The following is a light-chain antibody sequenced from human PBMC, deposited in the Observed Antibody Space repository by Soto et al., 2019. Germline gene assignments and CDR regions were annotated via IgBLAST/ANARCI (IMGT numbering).Light chain of an antibody. CDR1: SSDVGGYNY. Sequence: QSALTQPASVSGSPGQSITISCTGTSSDVGGYNYVSWYQQHPGKAPKLMIYDVSNRPSGVSNRFSGSKSGNTASLTISGLQAEDVADYYCSSYTSISLVFGTGTKLTVL. CDR3: SSYTSISLV. CDR2: DVS. J-gene: IGLJ1*01. V-gene: IGLV2-14*01.